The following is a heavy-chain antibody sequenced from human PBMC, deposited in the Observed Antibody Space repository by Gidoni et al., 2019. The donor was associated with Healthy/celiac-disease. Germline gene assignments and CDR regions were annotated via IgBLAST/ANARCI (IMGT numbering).Heavy chain of an antibody. Sequence: QVQLVESGGGVVQPGRSLRLSCAASGFTFSSYGMHWVRQAPGKGLEWVAVISYDGSNKYYADSVKGRFTISRDNSKNTLYLQMNSLRAEDTAVYYCALPSGGTHAFDIWGQGTMVTVSS. J-gene: IGHJ3*02. CDR1: GFTFSSYG. CDR3: ALPSGGTHAFDI. V-gene: IGHV3-30*03. D-gene: IGHD3-16*01. CDR2: ISYDGSNK.